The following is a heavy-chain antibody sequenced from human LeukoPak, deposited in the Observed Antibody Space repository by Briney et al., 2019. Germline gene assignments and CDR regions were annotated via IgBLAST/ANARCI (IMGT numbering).Heavy chain of an antibody. Sequence: GESLKISCAASGFTFSSYAMHWVRQAPGKGLEWVAVISYDGSNKYYADSVKGRFTISRDNSKNTLYLQMNSLRAEDTAVYYCARDRYQLLWRYFDYWGQGTLVTVSS. V-gene: IGHV3-30*04. CDR2: ISYDGSNK. D-gene: IGHD2-2*01. CDR1: GFTFSSYA. CDR3: ARDRYQLLWRYFDY. J-gene: IGHJ4*02.